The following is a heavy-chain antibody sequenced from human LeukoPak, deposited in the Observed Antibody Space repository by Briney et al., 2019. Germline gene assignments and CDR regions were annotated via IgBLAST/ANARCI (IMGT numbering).Heavy chain of an antibody. V-gene: IGHV4-59*01. CDR1: GGSISSYY. D-gene: IGHD4-17*01. Sequence: PSETLSLTCTVSGGSISSYYWSWIRQPPGKGLEWIGYIYYSGSTNYNPSLKSRVTISVDTSKNQFSLKLSSVTAADTAVYYCARDEDYGISVNVDYWGQGTLVTVSS. CDR3: ARDEDYGISVNVDY. J-gene: IGHJ4*02. CDR2: IYYSGST.